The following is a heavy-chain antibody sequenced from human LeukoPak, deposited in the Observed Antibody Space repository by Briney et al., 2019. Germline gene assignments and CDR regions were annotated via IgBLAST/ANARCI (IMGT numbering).Heavy chain of an antibody. D-gene: IGHD3-22*01. V-gene: IGHV4-39*01. J-gene: IGHJ4*02. Sequence: SETLSLACTVSRGSISSSSYYWGWIRQPPGKGREWIRSIYYSGGTYYNPSLKSTVTISVDTSKNQFSLKLSSVTAADTAVYYCARPVGDSSGYYFPRVSFDYWGQGTLVTVSS. CDR2: IYYSGGT. CDR1: RGSISSSSYY. CDR3: ARPVGDSSGYYFPRVSFDY.